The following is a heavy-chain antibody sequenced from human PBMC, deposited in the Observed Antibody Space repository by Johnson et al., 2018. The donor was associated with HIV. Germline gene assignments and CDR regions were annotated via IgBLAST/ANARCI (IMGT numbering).Heavy chain of an antibody. J-gene: IGHJ3*02. Sequence: QVQLVESGGGVVQSGRSLRLSCAASGFTFSTYGMHWVRQAPGNGLERVAVIWFDGSNKYYSDPVKGRFTISRDNSKNTLYLQMNSLRAEDTAVYYCAKANVSGSYWAFDIWGQGTMVTVSS. D-gene: IGHD3-10*01. V-gene: IGHV3-33*06. CDR3: AKANVSGSYWAFDI. CDR2: IWFDGSNK. CDR1: GFTFSTYG.